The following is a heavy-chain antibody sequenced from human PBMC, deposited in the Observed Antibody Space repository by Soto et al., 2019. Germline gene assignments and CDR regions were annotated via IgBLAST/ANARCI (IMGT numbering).Heavy chain of an antibody. Sequence: EVQLVESGGGLVQPGGSLRLSCAASGFTVSSNYMSWVRQAPGKGLEWVSVIYSGGSTYYADSVKGRFTISRDKSMNTLYLQMNSLRAEDTAVYYCARDDYCSGGSCYSARWFAPWGQGTLVTVSS. CDR1: GFTVSSNY. CDR3: ARDDYCSGGSCYSARWFAP. V-gene: IGHV3-66*01. J-gene: IGHJ5*02. D-gene: IGHD2-15*01. CDR2: IYSGGST.